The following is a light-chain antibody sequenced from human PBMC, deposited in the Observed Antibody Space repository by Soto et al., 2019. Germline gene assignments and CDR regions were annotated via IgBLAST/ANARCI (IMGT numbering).Light chain of an antibody. CDR1: QNVRGSY. CDR3: HQYGSSPPT. Sequence: EILLTQSPGTLSFSPGETSSLSCRSSQNVRGSYLAWYQQKPGQAPRLLISAASRRATGVPDRFSGSGSGTDFTLTISRLEPEDFAVYCCHQYGSSPPTFGGGTKVDIK. V-gene: IGKV3-20*01. J-gene: IGKJ4*01. CDR2: AAS.